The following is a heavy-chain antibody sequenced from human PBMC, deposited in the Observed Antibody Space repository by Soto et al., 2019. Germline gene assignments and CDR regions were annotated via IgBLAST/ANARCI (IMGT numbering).Heavy chain of an antibody. CDR2: ISYDGSNK. D-gene: IGHD4-17*01. J-gene: IGHJ3*02. V-gene: IGHV3-30*18. Sequence: GGSLRLSCAASGFTFSSYGMHWVRQAPGKGLEWVAVISYDGSNKYYADSVKGRFTISRDNSKNTLYLQMNSLRAEDTAVYYCAKDQGSGYGDYAGAFDIWGQGTXVTVSS. CDR1: GFTFSSYG. CDR3: AKDQGSGYGDYAGAFDI.